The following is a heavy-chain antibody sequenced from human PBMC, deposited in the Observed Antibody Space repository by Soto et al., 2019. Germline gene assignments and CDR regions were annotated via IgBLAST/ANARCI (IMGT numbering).Heavy chain of an antibody. J-gene: IGHJ6*02. CDR3: ATNALLAVVPAAIPGGMYV. V-gene: IGHV4-34*01. D-gene: IGHD2-2*02. Sequence: SETLSLTCAVYGGSFSGCYWSCVPQPPGKGREWLGEIHQLASTKYNKSLKSRVTISVYTSKTQFSLHMISVTASDTAVYYCATNALLAVVPAAIPGGMYVWGQGTTVSVSS. CDR1: GGSFSGCY. CDR2: IHQLAST.